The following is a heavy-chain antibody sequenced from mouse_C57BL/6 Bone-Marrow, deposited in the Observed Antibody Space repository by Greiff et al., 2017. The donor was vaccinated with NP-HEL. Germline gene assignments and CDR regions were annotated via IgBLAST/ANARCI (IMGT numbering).Heavy chain of an antibody. V-gene: IGHV1-20*01. J-gene: IGHJ4*01. Sequence: VQLKESGPELVKPGDSVKISCKASGYSFTGYFMNWVMQSHGKSLEWIGRINPYNGDTFYNQKFKGQATLTVDKSSSTAHMELRSLTSEDSAVYYCARWHYGSSYDFYAMDYWGQGTSVTVSS. CDR1: GYSFTGYF. D-gene: IGHD1-1*01. CDR3: ARWHYGSSYDFYAMDY. CDR2: INPYNGDT.